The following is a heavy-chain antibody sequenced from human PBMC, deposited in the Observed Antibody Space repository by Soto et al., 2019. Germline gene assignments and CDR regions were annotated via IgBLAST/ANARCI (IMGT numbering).Heavy chain of an antibody. Sequence: GGSLRLSCAASGFTFSSYAMSWVRQAPGKGLEWVSAISGSGGSTYYADSVKGRFTISRDNSKNTLYLQMNSLRAEDTAVYFFGETGHDGELPNFFFRGQGTLVTVFS. J-gene: IGHJ4*02. D-gene: IGHD1-26*01. CDR1: GFTFSSYA. CDR3: GETGHDGELPNFFF. CDR2: ISGSGGST. V-gene: IGHV3-23*01.